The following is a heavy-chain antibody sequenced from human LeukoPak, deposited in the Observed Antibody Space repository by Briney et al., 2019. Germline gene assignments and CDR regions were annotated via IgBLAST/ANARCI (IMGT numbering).Heavy chain of an antibody. Sequence: SETLSLTCSFSIVSIKNYYWNWIRQSPGKGLQWIGYIYYTGSTDYNFSLKSRVSLSVDTSKNQFSLELSSVTAADTAVYYCATYRTSFIYWYFDLWGRGTLVTVSS. V-gene: IGHV4-59*01. CDR3: ATYRTSFIYWYFDL. CDR1: IVSIKNYY. J-gene: IGHJ2*01. D-gene: IGHD2-2*01. CDR2: IYYTGST.